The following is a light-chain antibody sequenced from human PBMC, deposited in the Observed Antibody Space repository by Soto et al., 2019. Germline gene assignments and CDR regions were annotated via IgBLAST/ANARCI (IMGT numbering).Light chain of an antibody. CDR2: GAS. CDR3: LQTHSLSVA. Sequence: DIQVTQSPSSLSASVGDRVTITCRASQSIGRHLNWYQQKPGTAPNLLIHGASGLHGGVPSRFSGSGSGTDFTLIISSVQPEDFATYYCLQTHSLSVAFGGGTKVEI. J-gene: IGKJ4*01. CDR1: QSIGRH. V-gene: IGKV1-39*01.